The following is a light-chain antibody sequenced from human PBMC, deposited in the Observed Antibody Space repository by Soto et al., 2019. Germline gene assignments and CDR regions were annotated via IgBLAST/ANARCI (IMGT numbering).Light chain of an antibody. CDR1: QSISSW. V-gene: IGKV1-5*03. J-gene: IGKJ2*01. CDR3: QHYNSYPVT. CDR2: KAS. Sequence: DIQMTQSPSTLSASVGDRVTITCRASQSISSWLAWYQQRPGKAPKLLIYKASSLESGVPSRFSGSGSGTEFTITISSLQRDDFATYYCQHYNSYPVTFGQGTKLEIK.